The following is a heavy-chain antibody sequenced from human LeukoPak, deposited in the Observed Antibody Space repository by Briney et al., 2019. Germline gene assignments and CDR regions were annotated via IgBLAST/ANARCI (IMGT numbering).Heavy chain of an antibody. CDR3: AKGITSCTNGVYYVEADY. D-gene: IGHD2-8*01. Sequence: GGSLRLSCAASGFTFSSYAMSWVRQAPGKGLEWVSAISGSGGSTYYADSVKGRFTISRDNSKNTLYLQMNSLRAEDTAVYYCAKGITSCTNGVYYVEADYWGQGTLVTVSS. CDR2: ISGSGGST. CDR1: GFTFSSYA. J-gene: IGHJ4*02. V-gene: IGHV3-23*01.